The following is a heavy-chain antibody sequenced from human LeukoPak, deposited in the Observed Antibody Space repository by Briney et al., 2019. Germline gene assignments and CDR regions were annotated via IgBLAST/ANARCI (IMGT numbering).Heavy chain of an antibody. D-gene: IGHD3-10*01. J-gene: IGHJ6*03. Sequence: SETLSLTCTVSGDSISTYYWSWIRQPPGKGLEWIGSINYSGNTYYNSSLKSRVNISVDTSKNHFSLKLSSVTAADTAVYYCAREGKITMVRGVIRYYYMDVWGKGTTVTISS. CDR2: INYSGNT. V-gene: IGHV4-38-2*02. CDR1: GDSISTYY. CDR3: AREGKITMVRGVIRYYYMDV.